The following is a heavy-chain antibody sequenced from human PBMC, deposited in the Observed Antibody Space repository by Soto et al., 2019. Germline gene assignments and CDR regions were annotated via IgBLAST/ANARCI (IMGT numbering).Heavy chain of an antibody. D-gene: IGHD5-12*01. CDR2: ISYSGST. CDR1: GASMSSYD. Sequence: SESLSLACTVSGASMSSYDWSWIRRHPGKGLEWIGHISYSGSTNYKPSLKSRVTISVDTSKKQFSLKLTAVTAADTAVYYCARGRDGYNYPNFDYWGQGTLVTVSS. V-gene: IGHV4-59*01. J-gene: IGHJ4*02. CDR3: ARGRDGYNYPNFDY.